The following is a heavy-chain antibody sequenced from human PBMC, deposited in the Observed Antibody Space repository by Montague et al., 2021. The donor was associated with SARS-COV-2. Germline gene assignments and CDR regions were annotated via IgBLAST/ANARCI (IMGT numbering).Heavy chain of an antibody. CDR3: ASFPSGYYDSSGYHI. V-gene: IGHV4-34*01. J-gene: IGHJ4*02. CDR2: INHTGST. Sequence: SETLSLTCAVYGGSFSGHYWSWIRQPPAKGLEWMWEINHTGSTNYNPTLKRRVTLSVDTSKNQFSLKLSSVTAADTAVYYCASFPSGYYDSSGYHIWGQGTLVTVSS. D-gene: IGHD3-22*01. CDR1: GGSFSGHY.